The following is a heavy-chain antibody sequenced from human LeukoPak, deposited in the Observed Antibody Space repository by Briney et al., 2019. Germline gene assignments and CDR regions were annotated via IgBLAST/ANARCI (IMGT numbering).Heavy chain of an antibody. CDR3: ARVANVDMAMVNFDY. D-gene: IGHD5-18*01. Sequence: AGGSLRLSCSASGFTFSSYGMHWIRQPPGKGLEWIGTIYYSGSTFYNPSLKGRVTISLDTSKNQFSLNLTSVTAADTAVYYCARVANVDMAMVNFDYWGQGTLVTVSS. CDR1: GFTFSSYGMH. J-gene: IGHJ4*02. CDR2: IYYSGST. V-gene: IGHV4-39*01.